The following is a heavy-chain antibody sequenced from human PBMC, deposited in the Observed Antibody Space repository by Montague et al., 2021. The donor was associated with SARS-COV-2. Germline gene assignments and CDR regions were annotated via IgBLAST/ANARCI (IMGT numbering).Heavy chain of an antibody. CDR1: GDSISSYY. J-gene: IGHJ4*02. D-gene: IGHD3-22*01. CDR2: IYYSGRT. CDR3: ARGGGSGYRYYFDY. V-gene: IGHV4-59*01. Sequence: SETLSLTCTVSGDSISSYYWNWIRQPSGKGLEWIGYIYYSGRTNYNPSLKSRVTISVDTSKNQFSLKLSSVTAADTAVYYCARGGGSGYRYYFDYWGQGSLVTVSS.